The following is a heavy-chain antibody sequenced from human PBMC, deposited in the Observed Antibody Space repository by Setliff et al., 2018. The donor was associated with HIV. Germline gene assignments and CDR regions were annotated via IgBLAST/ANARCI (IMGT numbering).Heavy chain of an antibody. CDR2: ISSSSSTI. D-gene: IGHD3-22*01. J-gene: IGHJ5*02. CDR3: ARDSPAYYYDSSGYYSPWFDP. V-gene: IGHV3-48*01. Sequence: LSLSCAVSGFTFSSYTMNWVRQAPGKGLEWVSYISSSSSTIYYADSVKGRFTISRDNAKNSLYLQMNSLRAEDTAVYYCARDSPAYYYDSSGYYSPWFDPWGQGTLVTVSS. CDR1: GFTFSSYT.